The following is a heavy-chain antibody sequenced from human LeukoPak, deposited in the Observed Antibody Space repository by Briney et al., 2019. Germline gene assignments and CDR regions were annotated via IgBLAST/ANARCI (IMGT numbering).Heavy chain of an antibody. CDR1: GFTFSSYS. Sequence: PGGSLGLSCAASGFTFSSYSMNWVRQAPGKGLEWVSYISSSGSTIYYADSVKGRFTISRDNAKNSLYLQMNSLRAEDTAVYYCARSTMIVVDIFDYWGQGTLVTVSS. CDR3: ARSTMIVVDIFDY. J-gene: IGHJ4*02. CDR2: ISSSGSTI. D-gene: IGHD3-22*01. V-gene: IGHV3-48*04.